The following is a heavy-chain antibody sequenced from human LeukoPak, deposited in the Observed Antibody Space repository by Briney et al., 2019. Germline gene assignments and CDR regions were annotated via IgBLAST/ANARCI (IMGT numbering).Heavy chain of an antibody. Sequence: PGRSLRLSCAASGFTFDDYAMHWVRQAPGKGLEWVSGISWNSGSIGYADSVKGRFTISRDNAKNSLYLQMNSLRAEDTALYYCAKVHSVRGFDFWGQGTLVTVSS. J-gene: IGHJ4*02. CDR2: ISWNSGSI. D-gene: IGHD3-10*02. CDR3: AKVHSVRGFDF. V-gene: IGHV3-9*01. CDR1: GFTFDDYA.